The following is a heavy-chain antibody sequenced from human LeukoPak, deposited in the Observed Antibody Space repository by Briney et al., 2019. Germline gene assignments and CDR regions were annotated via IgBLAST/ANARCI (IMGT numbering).Heavy chain of an antibody. Sequence: ASVKVSCKASGYTFTGYYMHWVRQAPGQGLEWMGWINPNSGGTNYAQKFQGRVTMTRDTSISTAYMELNRLTSDDTAIYYCARLEGQGATSFDWGQGTLVTVSS. CDR3: ARLEGQGATSFD. CDR1: GYTFTGYY. V-gene: IGHV1-2*02. CDR2: INPNSGGT. J-gene: IGHJ4*02. D-gene: IGHD5-24*01.